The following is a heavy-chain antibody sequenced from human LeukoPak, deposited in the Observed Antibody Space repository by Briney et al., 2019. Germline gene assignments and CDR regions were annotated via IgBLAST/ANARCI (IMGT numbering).Heavy chain of an antibody. J-gene: IGHJ4*02. D-gene: IGHD3-10*01. Sequence: NASQTLSLTCTVSGASISSGSYYWSWIRQPAGKGLEWIGRIYTSGSTNYNPSLKSRVTISVDTSKNQFSLKLSSVTAADTAVYYCARGQGFGESHYWGQGTLVTVSS. CDR3: ARGQGFGESHY. CDR1: GASISSGSYY. CDR2: IYTSGST. V-gene: IGHV4-61*02.